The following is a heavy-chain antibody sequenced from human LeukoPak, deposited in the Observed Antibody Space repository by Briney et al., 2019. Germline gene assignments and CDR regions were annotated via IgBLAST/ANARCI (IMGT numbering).Heavy chain of an antibody. CDR3: ARVDGDGYNIPDY. V-gene: IGHV4-34*01. CDR2: VNHSGST. Sequence: SETLSLTCAVYGGSFSSYYWSWIRQPPGKGLEWIGEVNHSGSTNYNPSLKSRVTISVDTSKNQFSLRLSSVTAADTAVYYCARVDGDGYNIPDYWGQGTLVTVSS. J-gene: IGHJ4*02. CDR1: GGSFSSYY. D-gene: IGHD5-24*01.